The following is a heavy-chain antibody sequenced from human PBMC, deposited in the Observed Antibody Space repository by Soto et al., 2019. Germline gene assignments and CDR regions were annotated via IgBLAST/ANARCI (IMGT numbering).Heavy chain of an antibody. Sequence: GGSLRLSCAASGFTFSNAWMNWVRQAPGKGLEWVGRIKSKTDGGTTDYAAPVKGRFTISRDDSKNTLYLQMNSLKTEDTAVYYCTTHCSSTSCYRRDYYYYGMDVWGQGTTVTVSS. V-gene: IGHV3-15*07. CDR1: GFTFSNAW. D-gene: IGHD2-2*01. J-gene: IGHJ6*02. CDR2: IKSKTDGGTT. CDR3: TTHCSSTSCYRRDYYYYGMDV.